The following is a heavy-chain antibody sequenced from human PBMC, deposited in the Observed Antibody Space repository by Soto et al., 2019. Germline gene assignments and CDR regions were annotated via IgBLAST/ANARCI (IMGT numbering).Heavy chain of an antibody. V-gene: IGHV3-9*01. Sequence: EVQLVESGGGLVQPGRSLRLSCAASGFTFDDYALHWVRQAPGKGLEGVSGIAWNSDNIGYADSVKGRFTISRDSAKNSLYLDMNSLRTEDTAFYYCVKDLGSNWWFNGFEVWGRGTKVTVSS. J-gene: IGHJ3*01. CDR3: VKDLGSNWWFNGFEV. D-gene: IGHD6-13*01. CDR1: GFTFDDYA. CDR2: IAWNSDNI.